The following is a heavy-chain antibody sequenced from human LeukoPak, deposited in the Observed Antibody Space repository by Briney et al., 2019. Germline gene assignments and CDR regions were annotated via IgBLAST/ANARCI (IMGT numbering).Heavy chain of an antibody. CDR2: IKQDGSQR. Sequence: PGGSLRLSCAASGFAFSTYWMSWIRQAPGKGLEWVANIKQDGSQRNYVDSVRGRFTISRDNAKNSLYPQLSNLRAEDTAVYYCTTEGFTGNYYYFDYWGQGTLVTVSS. CDR3: TTEGFTGNYYYFDY. V-gene: IGHV3-7*01. CDR1: GFAFSTYW. J-gene: IGHJ4*02. D-gene: IGHD1-26*01.